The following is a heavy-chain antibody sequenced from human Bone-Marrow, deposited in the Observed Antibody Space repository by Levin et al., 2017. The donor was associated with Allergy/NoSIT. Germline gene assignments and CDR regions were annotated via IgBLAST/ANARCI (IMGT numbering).Heavy chain of an antibody. J-gene: IGHJ4*02. D-gene: IGHD3-10*01. CDR1: GGSISSNH. V-gene: IGHV4-59*13. CDR2: VHYSGSP. CDR3: AGGYFNRNYFVY. Sequence: SETLSLTCTVSGGSISSNHWSWIRQSPGKGLEWIGYVHYSGSPNYNPSLESRVTISVDTSKNHFSLNLSSVTAADTAVYFCAGGYFNRNYFVYWGQGALVTVSS.